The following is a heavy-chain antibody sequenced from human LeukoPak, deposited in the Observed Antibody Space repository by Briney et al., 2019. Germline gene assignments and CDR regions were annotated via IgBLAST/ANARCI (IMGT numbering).Heavy chain of an antibody. J-gene: IGHJ4*02. CDR1: GFTFSSYS. Sequence: GGSLRLSCTASGFTFSSYSMNWVRQAPGKGLEWVSSISSSSYIYYADSVKGRFTISRDNAKNSLYLQMNSLRAEDTGVYYCARETSGITGTTSYWGQGTLVTVSS. CDR3: ARETSGITGTTSY. CDR2: ISSSSYI. V-gene: IGHV3-21*01. D-gene: IGHD1-7*01.